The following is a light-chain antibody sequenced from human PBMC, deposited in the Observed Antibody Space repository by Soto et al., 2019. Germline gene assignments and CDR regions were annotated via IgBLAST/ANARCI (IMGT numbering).Light chain of an antibody. CDR3: QQYDTSPYT. Sequence: EIVLTQSPGTLSLSPGERVTLSCRASQSVSSSYLAWYQQKPGQAPRLLIYGASGRATGIPDRFSGSGSGTDFTLTISRLEPEDFAVYYCQQYDTSPYTFGQGTKLEIK. V-gene: IGKV3-20*01. J-gene: IGKJ2*01. CDR2: GAS. CDR1: QSVSSSY.